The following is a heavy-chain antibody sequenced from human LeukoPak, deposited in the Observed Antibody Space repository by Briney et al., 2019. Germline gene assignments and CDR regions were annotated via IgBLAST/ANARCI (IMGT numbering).Heavy chain of an antibody. D-gene: IGHD2/OR15-2a*01. CDR1: GFTFSTSG. CDR2: IRYDGSDR. CDR3: AKGIVIVSATGVDY. V-gene: IGHV3-30*02. J-gene: IGHJ4*02. Sequence: GGSLRLSCAASGFTFSTSGMHWVRQAPGKGLEWVAFIRYDGSDRYYGDSVKGRFTISRDNSKNTLYLQMNSLRAEDTAVYYCAKGIVIVSATGVDYWGQGTLVTVSS.